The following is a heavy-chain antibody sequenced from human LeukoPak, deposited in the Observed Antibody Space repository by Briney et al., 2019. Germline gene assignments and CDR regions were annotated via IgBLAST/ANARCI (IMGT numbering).Heavy chain of an antibody. CDR1: GGSITITNY. CDR3: AREGGPYRPLDY. CDR2: VNLQGST. Sequence: SGTLSLTCGVSGGSITITNYWTWVRQPPGKGLEWIGEVNLQGSTNYNPSLMGRVAISVDTSENHISLQLTSVTAADTAVYYRAREGGPYRPLDYSGQGTLVTVSS. J-gene: IGHJ4*02. V-gene: IGHV4-4*02.